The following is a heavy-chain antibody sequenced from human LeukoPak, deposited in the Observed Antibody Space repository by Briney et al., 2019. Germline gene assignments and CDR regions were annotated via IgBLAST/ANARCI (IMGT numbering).Heavy chain of an antibody. J-gene: IGHJ4*02. D-gene: IGHD1-26*01. Sequence: GGSLRLSCAASGFTFSSYSMNWVRQAPGKGLGWVSYISSSSSTIYYADSVKGRFTISRDNAKNSLYLQMNSLRAEDTAVYYCASGLVVGAFFPFDYWGQGTLVTVSS. CDR3: ASGLVVGAFFPFDY. V-gene: IGHV3-48*01. CDR2: ISSSSSTI. CDR1: GFTFSSYS.